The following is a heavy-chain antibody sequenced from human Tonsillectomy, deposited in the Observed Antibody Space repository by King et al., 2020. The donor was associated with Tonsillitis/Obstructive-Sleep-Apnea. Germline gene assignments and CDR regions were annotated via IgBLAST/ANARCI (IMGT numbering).Heavy chain of an antibody. V-gene: IGHV3-7*03. Sequence: VQLVESGGGSVQPGGSLRLSCAASGFTFNTYWMSWVRQAPGKGLEWVANIKEDGSVKYYADSGRGRFTGSRDKARNLLYLKITNLTAEDTAVYYCAMVCVLPSGLFFYSWGQGTLVTVSS. CDR1: GFTFNTYW. CDR2: IKEDGSVK. J-gene: IGHJ5*01. D-gene: IGHD2-8*01. CDR3: AMVCVLPSGLFFYS.